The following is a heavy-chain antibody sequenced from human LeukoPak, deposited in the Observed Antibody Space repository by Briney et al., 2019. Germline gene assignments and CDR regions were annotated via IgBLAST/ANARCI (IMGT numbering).Heavy chain of an antibody. V-gene: IGHV3-23*01. D-gene: IGHD3-3*01. CDR1: GFTFSSYA. Sequence: GGSLRLSCAASGFTFSSYAMSWFRQAPGKGLEWVSGISGSGGSTYYVDSVKGRFTISRDNSKNTLYLQMNSLRAEDTAVYYCANNDFWSVPNPIDYWGQGTLVTVSS. J-gene: IGHJ4*02. CDR2: ISGSGGST. CDR3: ANNDFWSVPNPIDY.